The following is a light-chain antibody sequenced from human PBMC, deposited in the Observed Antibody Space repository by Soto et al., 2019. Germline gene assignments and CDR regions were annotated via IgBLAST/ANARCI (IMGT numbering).Light chain of an antibody. CDR1: SSKIGAGYD. Sequence: QSVLTQPPLVSGAPGQRDTLSCTGSSSKIGAGYDVHWYQQLPGTAPKLLIYDNNNRPSGVPDRFSGSKSGTSASLAITGLQAEDEADYYCQSYDRSLSGSRVFGTGTKVTVL. J-gene: IGLJ1*01. CDR2: DNN. V-gene: IGLV1-40*01. CDR3: QSYDRSLSGSRV.